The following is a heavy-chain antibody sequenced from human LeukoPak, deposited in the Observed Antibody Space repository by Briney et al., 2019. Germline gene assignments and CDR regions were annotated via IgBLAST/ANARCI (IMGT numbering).Heavy chain of an antibody. V-gene: IGHV4-61*01. D-gene: IGHD4-17*01. CDR3: ARDDTVTTGFDY. J-gene: IGHJ4*02. Sequence: SETLSLTCTVSGGSVSSANYYWSWIRQPPGKGLELIGYIHYTGSTNYNPSLKSRLTISVDTSKNQFSLKLTSVTAADTAVYYCARDDTVTTGFDYWGQGTLVTVSS. CDR1: GGSVSSANYY. CDR2: IHYTGST.